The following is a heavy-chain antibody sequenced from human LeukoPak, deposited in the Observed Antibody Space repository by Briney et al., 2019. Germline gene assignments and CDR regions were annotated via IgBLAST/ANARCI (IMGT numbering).Heavy chain of an antibody. CDR3: AKVGYSSGWYSGWFDP. J-gene: IGHJ5*02. D-gene: IGHD6-19*01. Sequence: TFSGYWMSWIRQPPGKGLEWIGSIYYSGSTYHNPSLKSRVTISVDTSKNQFSLKLSSVTAADTAVYYCAKVGYSSGWYSGWFDPWGQGTLVTVSS. V-gene: IGHV4-39*01. CDR1: TFSGYW. CDR2: IYYSGST.